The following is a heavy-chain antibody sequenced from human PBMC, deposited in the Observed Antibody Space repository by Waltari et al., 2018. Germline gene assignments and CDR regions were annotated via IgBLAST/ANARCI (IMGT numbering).Heavy chain of an antibody. CDR2: IYYSGST. V-gene: IGHV5-51*03. D-gene: IGHD2-2*01. CDR1: GYSFTSYW. CDR3: AREKGVPAAKKGWFDP. Sequence: EVQLVQSGAEVKKPGESLKISCKGSGYSFTSYWIGWVRQMPGKGLEWIGSIYYSGSTYYNPSLKSRVTISVDTSKNQFSLKLSSVTAADTAVYYCAREKGVPAAKKGWFDPWGQGTLVTVSS. J-gene: IGHJ5*02.